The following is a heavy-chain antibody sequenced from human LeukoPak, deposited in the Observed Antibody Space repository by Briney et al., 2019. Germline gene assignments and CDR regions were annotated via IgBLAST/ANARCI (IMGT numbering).Heavy chain of an antibody. Sequence: GGSLRLSCDASEFIFSDYDMNWVRQAPGKGREGVAHISASGRTNYYADAVKGRFTISRDNSKNTLYLQMNSLRAEDTAVYYCAKDSWATPGYWGQGTLVTVSS. V-gene: IGHV3-48*03. J-gene: IGHJ4*02. CDR2: ISASGRTN. CDR3: AKDSWATPGY. D-gene: IGHD5-12*01. CDR1: EFIFSDYD.